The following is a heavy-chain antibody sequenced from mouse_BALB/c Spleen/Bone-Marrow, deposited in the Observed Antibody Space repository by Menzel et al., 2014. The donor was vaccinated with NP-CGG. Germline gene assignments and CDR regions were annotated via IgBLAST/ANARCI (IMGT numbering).Heavy chain of an antibody. V-gene: IGHV1-14*01. CDR3: ARWGGTPYFDY. D-gene: IGHD4-1*01. J-gene: IGHJ2*01. CDR2: ITPYNDDT. Sequence: VQLQQSGPELVKPGASVKMSCKASGYTFTSYLIHWVKRKPGQGLEWIGYITPYNDDTKYNEKFKGKATLTSDKSSSTAYMELSSLTSEDSAVYYCARWGGTPYFDYWGQGTTLTVSS. CDR1: GYTFTSYL.